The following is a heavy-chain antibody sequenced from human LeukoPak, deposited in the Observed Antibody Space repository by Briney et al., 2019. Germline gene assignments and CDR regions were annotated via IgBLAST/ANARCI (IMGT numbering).Heavy chain of an antibody. CDR2: INCSEST. J-gene: IGHJ4*02. D-gene: IGHD4-17*01. CDR1: GGSFSGYY. CDR3: ARQHSGDYIRYFDY. V-gene: IGHV4-34*01. Sequence: PSETLSLTCAVYGGSFSGYYWSWIRQPPGKGLEWIGEINCSESTNYNPSLKSRVTISVDTSKNQFSLKLTSVTAADTAVYYCARQHSGDYIRYFDYWGQGTLVTVSS.